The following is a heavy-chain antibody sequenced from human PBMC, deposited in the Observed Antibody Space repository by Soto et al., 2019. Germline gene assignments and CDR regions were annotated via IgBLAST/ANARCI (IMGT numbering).Heavy chain of an antibody. D-gene: IGHD6-13*01. Sequence: GASVKVSCKASGYTFSGYYIHWLRQAPGQGLEWMGWINPNSGGTNYAQKFQGRVTVTRDTPTSTAYMELSRLTSDDTAVYYCATGDSSWYGHYWGQGTRVTVSA. CDR3: ATGDSSWYGHY. J-gene: IGHJ4*02. CDR2: INPNSGGT. V-gene: IGHV1-2*02. CDR1: GYTFSGYY.